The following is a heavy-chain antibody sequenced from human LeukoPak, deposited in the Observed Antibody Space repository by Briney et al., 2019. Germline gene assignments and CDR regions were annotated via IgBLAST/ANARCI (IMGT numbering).Heavy chain of an antibody. Sequence: SETLSLTCTVSGGSISSGSYCWSWIRQPAGKGLEWIGRIYSSGSAYYNPSLKSRVTISVDTSKNQFSLKLSSVTATDTAVYYCASGSPSPHCGGDCYFDYWGQGTLVTVSS. J-gene: IGHJ4*02. V-gene: IGHV4-61*02. CDR3: ASGSPSPHCGGDCYFDY. D-gene: IGHD2-21*02. CDR1: GGSISSGSYC. CDR2: IYSSGSA.